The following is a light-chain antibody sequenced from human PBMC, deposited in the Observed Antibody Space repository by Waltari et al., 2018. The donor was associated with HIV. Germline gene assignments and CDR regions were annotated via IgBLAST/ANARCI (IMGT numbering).Light chain of an antibody. Sequence: QSALTQPASVSGSLGQSIPISRTGASTNVGSYSLFSWYQNRPGQAPTLIIYDDSKRPLGISSRFSGSKSGNTASLTISGLQSEDEADYYCCSYGGDDTLVFGGGTKVTAL. CDR3: CSYGGDDTLV. J-gene: IGLJ3*02. CDR2: DDS. CDR1: STNVGSYSL. V-gene: IGLV2-23*01.